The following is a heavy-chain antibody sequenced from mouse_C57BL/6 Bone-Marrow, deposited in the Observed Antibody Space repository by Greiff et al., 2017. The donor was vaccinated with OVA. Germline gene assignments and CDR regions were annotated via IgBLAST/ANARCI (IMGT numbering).Heavy chain of an antibody. V-gene: IGHV1-5*01. CDR2: IYPGNSDT. Sequence: VQLQQSGTVLARPGASVKMSCKISGYTFTSYWLHWLKQRPGPGLEWIGAIYPGNSDTSYNQKFKGKANLTADTSASTAYMELSSLTNEESAVYYCTEGTTHTYWGQGTLVTVSA. J-gene: IGHJ3*01. CDR3: TEGTTHTY. CDR1: GYTFTSYW. D-gene: IGHD3-3*01.